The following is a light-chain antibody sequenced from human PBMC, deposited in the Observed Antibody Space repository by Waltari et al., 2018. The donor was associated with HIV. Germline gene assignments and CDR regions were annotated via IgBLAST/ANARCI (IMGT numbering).Light chain of an antibody. CDR3: SSYTSSNLV. CDR2: EVS. V-gene: IGLV2-18*02. J-gene: IGLJ2*01. CDR1: SSDVGSYNR. Sequence: QSALTQPPSVSGSPGQSVTISCTGSSSDVGSYNRVSWYQQPPGTAPKLMIYEVSKRPSGVPDRCSGSKSGNTASLFISGLQAEDEADYYCSSYTSSNLVFGGGTKLTVL.